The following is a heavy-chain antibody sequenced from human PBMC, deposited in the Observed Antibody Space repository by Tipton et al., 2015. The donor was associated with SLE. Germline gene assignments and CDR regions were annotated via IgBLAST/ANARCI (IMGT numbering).Heavy chain of an antibody. J-gene: IGHJ4*02. CDR1: GGSISSSSYY. Sequence: TLSLTCTVSGGSISSSSYYWGWIRQPPGKGLEWIGNIYYSGSTYYNPSLKSRVTISVDTSKNQFSLKLSSVTAADTAVYYCARSITIFWSGRGYFDYWGQGTLVTVSS. CDR2: IYYSGST. D-gene: IGHD3-3*01. V-gene: IGHV4-39*07. CDR3: ARSITIFWSGRGYFDY.